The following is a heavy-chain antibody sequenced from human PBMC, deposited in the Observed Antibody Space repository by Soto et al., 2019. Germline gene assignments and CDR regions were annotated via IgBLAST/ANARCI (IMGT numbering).Heavy chain of an antibody. CDR1: GGSISSYY. Sequence: QVQLQESGPGLVKPSETLSLTCTVSGGSISSYYWSWIRQPPGKGLEWIGYIYYSGSTNYNPSLKSRVTISVDTSKNQFSLKLSSVTAADTAVYYCARMGDSSGWYAVDYYYGMDVWGQGTTVTVSS. CDR2: IYYSGST. J-gene: IGHJ6*02. CDR3: ARMGDSSGWYAVDYYYGMDV. V-gene: IGHV4-59*01. D-gene: IGHD6-13*01.